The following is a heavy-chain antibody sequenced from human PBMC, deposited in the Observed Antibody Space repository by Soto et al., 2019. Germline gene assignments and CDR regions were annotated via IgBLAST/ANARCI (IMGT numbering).Heavy chain of an antibody. V-gene: IGHV3-30-3*01. CDR2: ISYDGSNK. CDR3: ASTDSGSYRGPFDY. D-gene: IGHD1-26*01. CDR1: GFTFIGYA. J-gene: IGHJ4*02. Sequence: QVQLVGPGGGVVQPGSSLRLSCAASGFTFIGYALPWVRQAPGKGREWVAVISYDGSNKYYAASVKGRLTISRDNSKNTLYLQMNSLRAEDTAVYYCASTDSGSYRGPFDYWGQGTLVTVSS.